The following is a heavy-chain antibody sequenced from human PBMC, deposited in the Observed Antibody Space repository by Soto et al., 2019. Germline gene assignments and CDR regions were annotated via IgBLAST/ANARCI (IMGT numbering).Heavy chain of an antibody. CDR1: GPSFRTYG. J-gene: IGHJ4*02. CDR2: ISGSDGRT. Sequence: VQLLESGGGLEQPGGSLRLSCAASGPSFRTYGMSWVRQAPGKGLEWVSSISGSDGRTYYPDSVKGRFNISRDNSKNTLYLQRKGLGDEDTALYYCAKVGGGKNYRALDYWGQGTLVTVSS. V-gene: IGHV3-23*01. CDR3: AKVGGGKNYRALDY. D-gene: IGHD3-16*01.